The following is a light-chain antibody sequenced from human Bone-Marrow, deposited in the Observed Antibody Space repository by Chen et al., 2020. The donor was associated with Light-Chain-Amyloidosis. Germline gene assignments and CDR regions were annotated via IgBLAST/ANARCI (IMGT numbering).Light chain of an antibody. CDR1: NIGSTS. CDR2: DDS. CDR3: QVWDRSSERPV. Sequence: SYVLTQPSSFSVAPGQTATIACGGNNIGSTSVHWYQQTPGQAPLLVVYDDSDRPSGIPERLSGSNSGNTATLTISRVEAGDEADYYCQVWDRSSERPVFGGGTKLTVL. V-gene: IGLV3-21*02. J-gene: IGLJ3*02.